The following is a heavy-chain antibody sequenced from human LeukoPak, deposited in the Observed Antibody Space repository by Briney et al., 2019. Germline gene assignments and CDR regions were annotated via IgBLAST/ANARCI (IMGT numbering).Heavy chain of an antibody. V-gene: IGHV5-51*01. Sequence: GESLQISCKGSGYSFTSYWIGWVRQMPGKGLEWMGIIYPGDSDTRYSPSFQGQVTISADKSISTAYLQWSSLKASDTAMYYCARRVRSSGPGGSGGMDVWGQGTTVTVSS. CDR3: ARRVRSSGPGGSGGMDV. CDR2: IYPGDSDT. D-gene: IGHD6-19*01. J-gene: IGHJ6*02. CDR1: GYSFTSYW.